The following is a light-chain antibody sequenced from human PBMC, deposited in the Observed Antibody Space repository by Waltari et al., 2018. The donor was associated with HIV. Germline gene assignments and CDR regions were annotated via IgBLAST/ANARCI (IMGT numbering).Light chain of an antibody. CDR2: GNS. Sequence: QSVLTQPPSVSGAPGQRVTISCTWSSSNIGAGSDVHWYQQLPGTAPKLLIYGNSNRPSGVPDRFSGSKSGTSASLAITGLQAEDEADYYCAAWDDTLNGFVFGSGTRVTVL. V-gene: IGLV1-40*01. CDR3: AAWDDTLNGFV. J-gene: IGLJ1*01. CDR1: SSNIGAGSD.